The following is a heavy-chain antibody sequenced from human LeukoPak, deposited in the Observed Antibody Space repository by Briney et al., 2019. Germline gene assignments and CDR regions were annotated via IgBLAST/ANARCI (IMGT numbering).Heavy chain of an antibody. CDR3: VRCRDCEYDF. V-gene: IGHV3-7*01. D-gene: IGHD3/OR15-3a*01. Sequence: PGGSLRLSRAGSLFILSSHWMISVRPAPGKGLEWVANIKQDGSEKYYMDSVKGRFTISRDNTKSSMYLEIDSLRAEDTAVYYCVRCRDCEYDFWGRGSLVTVSS. CDR1: LFILSSHW. CDR2: IKQDGSEK. J-gene: IGHJ4*02.